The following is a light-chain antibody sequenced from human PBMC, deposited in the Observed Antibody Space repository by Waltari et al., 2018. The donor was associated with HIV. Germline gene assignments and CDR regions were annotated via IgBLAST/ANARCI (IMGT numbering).Light chain of an antibody. CDR1: SSNIGAGYD. J-gene: IGLJ2*01. CDR3: QSFDSSLNGVV. CDR2: GYI. Sequence: QSVLTQPPSVSGAPGQGVTISCTGSSSNIGAGYDVHWYQQLPGTAPKFLIFGYINRPSGVPDRFSGPKSATSASLAITGLQAEDEADYYCQSFDSSLNGVVFGGGTKLTVL. V-gene: IGLV1-40*01.